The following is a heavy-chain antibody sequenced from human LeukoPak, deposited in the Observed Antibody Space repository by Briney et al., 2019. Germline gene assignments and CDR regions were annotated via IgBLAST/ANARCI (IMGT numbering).Heavy chain of an antibody. V-gene: IGHV1-2*02. Sequence: APVKVSCKASGYTFTGYYMHWVRQAPGQGLEWMGWINPNSGGTNYAQKFQGRVTMTRDTSISTAYMELSRLRSDDTAVYYCARSYFIAAAGTSSFDYWGQGTLVTVSS. CDR3: ARSYFIAAAGTSSFDY. D-gene: IGHD6-13*01. J-gene: IGHJ4*02. CDR2: INPNSGGT. CDR1: GYTFTGYY.